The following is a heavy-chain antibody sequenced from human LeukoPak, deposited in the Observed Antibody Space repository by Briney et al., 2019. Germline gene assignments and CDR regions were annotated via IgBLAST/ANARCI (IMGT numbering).Heavy chain of an antibody. J-gene: IGHJ4*02. CDR3: ARADYRGNYLVY. D-gene: IGHD1-26*01. Sequence: GGSLRLSCAASGFAVSSNYMSWVRQAPGKGLVWVSRINPDGSSKTYADSVKGRFTISRDNAKNTLYLQMNSLRAEDTAVYYCARADYRGNYLVYWGQGTLVTVSS. V-gene: IGHV3-74*01. CDR1: GFAVSSNY. CDR2: INPDGSSK.